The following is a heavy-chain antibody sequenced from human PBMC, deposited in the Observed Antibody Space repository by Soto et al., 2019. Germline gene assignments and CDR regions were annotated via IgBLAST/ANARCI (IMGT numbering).Heavy chain of an antibody. CDR3: TGHYSSSWVYNY. D-gene: IGHD6-6*01. V-gene: IGHV4-31*03. CDR1: GGSITNGGHY. J-gene: IGHJ4*02. Sequence: TLSLTCSVSGGSITNGGHYWSWIRQRPGKGLEWIGIIYYSGSTSYHPSLKSRATISLDRSKNQFSLKLNSVTVADSAVYYCTGHYSSSWVYNYWGQGTSVTVSS. CDR2: IYYSGST.